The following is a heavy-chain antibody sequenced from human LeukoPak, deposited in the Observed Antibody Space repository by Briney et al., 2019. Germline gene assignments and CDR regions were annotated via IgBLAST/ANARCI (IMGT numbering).Heavy chain of an antibody. J-gene: IGHJ3*02. CDR2: IYYSGRT. Sequence: SEALSXTCTVSGGAISSYYWSWIRQPPGKGLEWIGYIYYSGRTNYNPSLKRRVTISIDTYKNQVSLKLRSGTAADKAVYYCATSPPQQGDWNDGNHDAFDIWGQGTMVTVSS. CDR1: GGAISSYY. CDR3: ATSPPQQGDWNDGNHDAFDI. V-gene: IGHV4-59*01. D-gene: IGHD1-1*01.